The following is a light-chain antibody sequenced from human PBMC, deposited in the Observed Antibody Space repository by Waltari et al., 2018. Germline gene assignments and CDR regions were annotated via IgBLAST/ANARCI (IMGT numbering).Light chain of an antibody. CDR2: YTT. Sequence: QAVVTQEPSLTVSPGGTVTLTCGSSTGAVTSGHYPYWFQQQPGQVPRTLIYYTTNKHSWTPARFSGSLLGGKAALTLSGAQPEDEAEYYCLLWYSGARWVFGGGTKLSVL. J-gene: IGLJ3*02. V-gene: IGLV7-46*01. CDR3: LLWYSGARWV. CDR1: TGAVTSGHY.